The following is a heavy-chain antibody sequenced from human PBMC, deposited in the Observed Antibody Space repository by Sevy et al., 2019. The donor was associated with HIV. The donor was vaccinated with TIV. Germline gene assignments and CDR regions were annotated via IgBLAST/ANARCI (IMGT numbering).Heavy chain of an antibody. V-gene: IGHV3-7*01. CDR2: IEGDGSDK. J-gene: IGHJ4*02. CDR3: AHETIGRFDS. D-gene: IGHD3-16*01. CDR1: GFTFSAYW. Sequence: GGSLRLSCAASGFTFSAYWMNWVRQAPGKGLEWVANIEGDGSDKHYVDSVEGRFTISRDNGKNLLYLQMNSLRVEDTAVYYWAHETIGRFDSWGQGTLVTVSS.